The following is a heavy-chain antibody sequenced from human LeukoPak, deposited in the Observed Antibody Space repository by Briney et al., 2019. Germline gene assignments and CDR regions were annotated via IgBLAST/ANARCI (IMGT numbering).Heavy chain of an antibody. CDR2: IYYSGST. CDR1: GDTITNYY. CDR3: ARVFGSSLFVF. Sequence: PSETLSLTCSVSGDTITNYYWRWIRQPPGKGLAGIGHIYYSGSTNYNPSLESRVTISVEPSKNQFSVKLSSVTAADTAVYYCARVFGSSLFVFWGQGPLVTVSS. D-gene: IGHD2-15*01. J-gene: IGHJ4*02. V-gene: IGHV4-59*13.